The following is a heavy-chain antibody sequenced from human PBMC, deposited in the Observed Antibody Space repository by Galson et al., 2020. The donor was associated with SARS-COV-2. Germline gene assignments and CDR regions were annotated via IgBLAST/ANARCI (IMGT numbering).Heavy chain of an antibody. CDR3: ARDEDGYNDV. CDR1: GFRFSTNW. V-gene: IGHV3-7*01. D-gene: IGHD5-12*01. J-gene: IGHJ4*02. Sequence: PGGSLRLSCTASGFRFSTNWMSWVRQAPGKGLQWVANIKQYGSDRYYVDSVRGRFTISSDYAKNSMHLQMNNLRADDTAVYYCARDEDGYNDVWGQGAQVAVSS. CDR2: IKQYGSDR.